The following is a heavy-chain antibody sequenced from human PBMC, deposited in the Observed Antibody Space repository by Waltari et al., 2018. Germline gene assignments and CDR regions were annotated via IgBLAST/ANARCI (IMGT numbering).Heavy chain of an antibody. CDR3: ARLLDFSHVTSY. J-gene: IGHJ4*02. CDR2: IYSRWST. CDR1: GDSISAGSYY. Sequence: QLQLQESGPGLVRPSETLSLTCAVSGDSISAGSYYWGWIRQAPQKGLEWIGTIYSRWSTYYNPSFKSRVTISADTSKNQFSLKMTSVTATDTAVYYCARLLDFSHVTSYWGRGTLVTVSS. V-gene: IGHV4-39*01.